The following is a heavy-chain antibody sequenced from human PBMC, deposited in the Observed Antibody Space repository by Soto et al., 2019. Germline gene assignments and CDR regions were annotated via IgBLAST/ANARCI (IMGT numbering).Heavy chain of an antibody. CDR2: IVVGSGNT. D-gene: IGHD1-26*01. CDR1: GFTFTNSA. Sequence: QMQLAQSGTEVKKPGTSVKVSCKASGFTFTNSAIQWVRQARGQRLEWMGWIVVGSGNTNYAQNFHERLTITRNMSTSTAYMELSSLTLEDTAVYDCAAVQGGGATFHFWGPGTLVTVSS. CDR3: AAVQGGGATFHF. V-gene: IGHV1-58*02. J-gene: IGHJ4*02.